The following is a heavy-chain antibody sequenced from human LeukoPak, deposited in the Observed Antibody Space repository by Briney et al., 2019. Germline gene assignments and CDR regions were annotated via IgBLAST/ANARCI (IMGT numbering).Heavy chain of an antibody. CDR2: ISGSGGTT. CDR3: AKEEAFSSSWTDY. J-gene: IGHJ4*02. Sequence: GGSLRLSCAASGFTFSSYAMSWVRQAPGKGLEWVSTISGSGGTTYYADSVRGRFTISRDNSKNTLYLQMNTLRAEDTAVYYCAKEEAFSSSWTDYWGQGTLVIVSS. D-gene: IGHD6-13*01. CDR1: GFTFSSYA. V-gene: IGHV3-23*01.